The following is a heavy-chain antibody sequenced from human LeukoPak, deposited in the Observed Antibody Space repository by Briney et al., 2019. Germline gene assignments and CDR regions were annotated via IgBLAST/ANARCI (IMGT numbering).Heavy chain of an antibody. D-gene: IGHD5-18*01. CDR1: GFTFSSYA. J-gene: IGHJ4*02. Sequence: GGSLRLSCVASGFTFSSYAMSWVRQAPGKGLEWVSSISSSSSYIYYADSVKGRFTISRDNAKNSLYLQMNSLRAEDTAVYYCARDRDTAMVLDYWGQGTLVTVSS. CDR2: ISSSSSYI. CDR3: ARDRDTAMVLDY. V-gene: IGHV3-21*01.